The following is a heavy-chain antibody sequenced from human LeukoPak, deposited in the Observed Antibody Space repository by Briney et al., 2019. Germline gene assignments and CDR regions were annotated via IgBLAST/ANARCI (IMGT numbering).Heavy chain of an antibody. D-gene: IGHD3-22*01. CDR3: VKEHTYLDNSGSYYCDS. J-gene: IGHJ4*02. V-gene: IGHV3-30*02. CDR2: IHYDGSKT. Sequence: GGSLRLSCAASGFTLSNYWMSWVRQAPGKGLQWVAFIHYDGSKTYYADSVKGRFTISRDNSKNTLYLQMESLRTEQPGVYFSVKEHTYLDNSGSYYCDSWGQGTLVTVS. CDR1: GFTLSNYW.